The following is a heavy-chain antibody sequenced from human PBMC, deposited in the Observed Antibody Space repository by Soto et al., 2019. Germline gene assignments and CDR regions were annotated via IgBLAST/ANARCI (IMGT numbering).Heavy chain of an antibody. D-gene: IGHD3-22*01. Sequence: QVQLVQSGAEVKKPGASVKVSCKASGYTFTSYDINWVRQATGQGLEWMGWMNPNSGNTGYAQKFQGRVTMTRNTSISTAYMELSSLRSEVTAVYYCARSPAYYYDSSGLLDYWGQGTLVTVSS. CDR1: GYTFTSYD. J-gene: IGHJ4*02. CDR3: ARSPAYYYDSSGLLDY. CDR2: MNPNSGNT. V-gene: IGHV1-8*01.